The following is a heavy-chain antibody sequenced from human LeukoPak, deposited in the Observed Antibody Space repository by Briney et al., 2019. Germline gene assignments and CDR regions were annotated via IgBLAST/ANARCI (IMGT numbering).Heavy chain of an antibody. V-gene: IGHV4-4*02. CDR1: GGSISSSNW. D-gene: IGHD5-18*01. Sequence: PSETLSLTCAVSGGSISSSNWWSWVRQPPGKGLEWIGEIYHSGSTNYNPSLKSRVTISVDTSKYQFSLKLSSVTAADTAVYYCARKAYSYGYALDSWGQGTLVTVSS. CDR2: IYHSGST. J-gene: IGHJ4*02. CDR3: ARKAYSYGYALDS.